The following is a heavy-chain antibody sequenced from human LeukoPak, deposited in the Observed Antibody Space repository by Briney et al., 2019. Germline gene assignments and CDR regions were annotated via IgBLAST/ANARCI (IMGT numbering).Heavy chain of an antibody. CDR3: AKDFGDSRSFDY. J-gene: IGHJ4*02. CDR2: IYSGGST. D-gene: IGHD3-10*01. V-gene: IGHV3-NL1*01. Sequence: GGSLRLSCAASGFTFSSYGMHWVRQAPGKGLEWVSVIYSGGSTYYADSVKGRFTISRDNSKNTLYLQINTLRPEDTAVYYCAKDFGDSRSFDYWGQGTLVTVSS. CDR1: GFTFSSYG.